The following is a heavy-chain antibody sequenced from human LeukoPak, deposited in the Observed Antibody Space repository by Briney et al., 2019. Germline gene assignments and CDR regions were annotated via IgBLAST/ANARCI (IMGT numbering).Heavy chain of an antibody. Sequence: SETLSLTCTVSGYFISSGYFWGWIRQPPGRGLEWIGSMYHSGSAYYNPSLKSRVTISVDTSKNQFSLKLSSVTAADTAVYYCARVSTRLGSEYWGQGTLVSVSS. CDR3: ARVSTRLGSEY. J-gene: IGHJ4*02. V-gene: IGHV4-38-2*02. D-gene: IGHD2-2*01. CDR1: GYFISSGYF. CDR2: MYHSGSA.